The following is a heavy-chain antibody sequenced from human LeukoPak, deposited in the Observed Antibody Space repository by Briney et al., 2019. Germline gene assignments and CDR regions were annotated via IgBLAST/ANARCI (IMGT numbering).Heavy chain of an antibody. J-gene: IGHJ4*02. CDR2: IIGGAGST. CDR3: AKDESSGWYRGLFDY. CDR1: GFSFSSHG. D-gene: IGHD6-19*01. V-gene: IGHV3-23*01. Sequence: GGSLRLSCAASGFSFSSHGMSWVRQAPGKGLEWVSGIIGGAGSTYYADSVRGRFTISRDNSKNTLYLQMNSLRAEDTAVYYCAKDESSGWYRGLFDYWGQGTLVTVSS.